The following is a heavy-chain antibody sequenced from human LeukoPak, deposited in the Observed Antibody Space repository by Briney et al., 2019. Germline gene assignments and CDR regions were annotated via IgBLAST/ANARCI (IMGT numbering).Heavy chain of an antibody. D-gene: IGHD5-24*01. CDR3: AKDLAPHRDGSHRGPDA. CDR1: GFTFSTYG. V-gene: IGHV3-30*18. J-gene: IGHJ5*02. Sequence: GTSLRLSCAASGFTFSTYGMHWVRQAPGKGLEWVTIISYDGRNKYYADSVKGRFTISRDNSKNTLDLQMDSLRAEDTAVYYCAKDLAPHRDGSHRGPDAWGQGTLVTVSS. CDR2: ISYDGRNK.